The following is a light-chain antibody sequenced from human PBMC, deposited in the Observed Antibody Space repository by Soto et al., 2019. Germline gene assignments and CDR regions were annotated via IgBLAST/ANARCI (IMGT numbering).Light chain of an antibody. CDR2: GAS. J-gene: IGKJ1*01. CDR3: LEYNIWPPRT. Sequence: EIVMTQSPATLSVSPGERATLSCRAGQSVSSNLAWYQQRPGQAPRLLIYGASTRATGIPARFSGSGSGTEFTLSISSMQSEDFAVYYCLEYNIWPPRTFGRGTKVEIK. CDR1: QSVSSN. V-gene: IGKV3-15*01.